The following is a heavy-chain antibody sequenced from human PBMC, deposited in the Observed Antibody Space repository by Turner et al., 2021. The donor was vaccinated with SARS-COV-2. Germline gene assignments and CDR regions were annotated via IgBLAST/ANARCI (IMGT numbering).Heavy chain of an antibody. J-gene: IGHJ4*02. CDR1: GFTFSSYA. D-gene: IGHD3-16*01. Sequence: QVQLVESGGGVAQPGRSLRLSCAASGFTFSSYAMHWVRQAPGKGLEWVALISYDGSNKYYADSVKGRFTISRDNSKSTLYLQMNSLRAEDTAVYYCARDGGGMLRTWGQGTLVTVSS. V-gene: IGHV3-30-3*01. CDR2: ISYDGSNK. CDR3: ARDGGGMLRT.